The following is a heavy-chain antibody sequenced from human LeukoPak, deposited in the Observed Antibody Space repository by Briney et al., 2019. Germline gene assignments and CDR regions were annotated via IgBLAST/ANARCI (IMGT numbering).Heavy chain of an antibody. D-gene: IGHD2-8*01. CDR1: GGSISSYY. V-gene: IGHV4-59*06. CDR2: IYYSGST. CDR3: ARVGFGTIVQFDY. J-gene: IGHJ4*02. Sequence: SETLSLTCTVSGGSISSYYWSWIRQHPGKGLEWIGYIYYSGSTYYNPSLKSRVTISVDTSKNQFSLKLSSVTAADTAVYYCARVGFGTIVQFDYWGQGTLVTVSS.